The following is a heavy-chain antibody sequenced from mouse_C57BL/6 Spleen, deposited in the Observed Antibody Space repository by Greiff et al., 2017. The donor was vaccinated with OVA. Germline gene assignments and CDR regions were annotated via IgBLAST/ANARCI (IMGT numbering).Heavy chain of an antibody. Sequence: VQLQQPGAELVRPGTSVKLSCKASGYTFTSYWMHWVKQRPGQGLEWIGVIDPSDSYTNYNQKFKGKATLTVDTSSSTAYMQLSSLTSEDSAVYYCARGGYYYGSSGYYAMDYWGQGTSVTVSS. CDR1: GYTFTSYW. CDR3: ARGGYYYGSSGYYAMDY. D-gene: IGHD1-1*01. V-gene: IGHV1-59*01. CDR2: IDPSDSYT. J-gene: IGHJ4*01.